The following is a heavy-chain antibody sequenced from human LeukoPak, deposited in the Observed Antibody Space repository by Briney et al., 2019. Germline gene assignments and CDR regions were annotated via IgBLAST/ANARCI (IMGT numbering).Heavy chain of an antibody. J-gene: IGHJ4*02. Sequence: SETLSLTCTVSGGSISSGDYYWSWIRQPPGKGLEWIGSIYHSGSTYYNPSLKGRVTISVDTFKNQFSLKLRSVTAADTAVYYCARHRSSTSCYTGLDYWGQRTLVTVSS. CDR1: GGSISSGDYY. CDR3: ARHRSSTSCYTGLDY. V-gene: IGHV4-39*01. D-gene: IGHD2-2*02. CDR2: IYHSGST.